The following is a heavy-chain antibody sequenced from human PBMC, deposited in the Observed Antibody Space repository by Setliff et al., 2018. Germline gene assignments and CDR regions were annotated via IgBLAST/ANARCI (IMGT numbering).Heavy chain of an antibody. J-gene: IGHJ4*02. Sequence: PGGSLRLSCAASGFSFSNYWMSWVRQAPGKGLEWVANIKQDGSEKYYVDSVKGRFTISRDNAKNSLYLQMNSLRAEDTAVYYCARDGGEYWGQGTLVTVSS. D-gene: IGHD3-16*01. V-gene: IGHV3-7*01. CDR3: ARDGGEY. CDR2: IKQDGSEK. CDR1: GFSFSNYW.